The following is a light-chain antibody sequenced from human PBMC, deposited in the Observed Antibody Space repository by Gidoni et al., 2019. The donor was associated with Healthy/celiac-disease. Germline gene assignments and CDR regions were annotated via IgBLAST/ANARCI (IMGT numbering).Light chain of an antibody. CDR2: SNN. Sequence: SVLTQPPSASGTPGQRVTISCSGSSSNIGSNTVNWYQQIPGTAPKLLIYSNNQRPSGVPDRFSGSKSGTSASLAISGLQSEDEADYYCAAWDDSLNGWVFGGGTKLTVL. V-gene: IGLV1-44*01. CDR3: AAWDDSLNGWV. J-gene: IGLJ3*02. CDR1: SSNIGSNT.